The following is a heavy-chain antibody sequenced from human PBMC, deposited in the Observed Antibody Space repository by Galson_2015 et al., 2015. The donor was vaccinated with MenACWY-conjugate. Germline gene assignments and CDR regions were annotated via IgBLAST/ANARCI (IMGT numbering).Heavy chain of an antibody. CDR1: GFTFSTYG. D-gene: IGHD6-13*01. J-gene: IGHJ4*02. Sequence: SLRLSCATSGFTFSTYGMHWIRQAPGKGLEWVAVTSYDGSKKYYADSVKGRFTISRDNSKNTLYLQMNSLRDEDTAVYFCARDQQGYNSSLYRSFDYWGQGTLVTVSS. V-gene: IGHV3-30*19. CDR2: TSYDGSKK. CDR3: ARDQQGYNSSLYRSFDY.